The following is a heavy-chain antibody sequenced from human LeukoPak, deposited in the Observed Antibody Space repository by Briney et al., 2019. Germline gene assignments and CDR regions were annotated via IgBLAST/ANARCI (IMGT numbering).Heavy chain of an antibody. Sequence: SETLSLTCSVSGDSVTTYYWSWIRQATGKGLEWIGYVSHDGTTNYTPSLRSRVIMSVDTANNTISLRLTSVTAADTAIYYCARLDCYDVVGCYNHWGPGTQVTVS. V-gene: IGHV4-59*08. CDR2: VSHDGTT. CDR1: GDSVTTYY. D-gene: IGHD3/OR15-3a*01. J-gene: IGHJ5*02. CDR3: ARLDCYDVVGCYNH.